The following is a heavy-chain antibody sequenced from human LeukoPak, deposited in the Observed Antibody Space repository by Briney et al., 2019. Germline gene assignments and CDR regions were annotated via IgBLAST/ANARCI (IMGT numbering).Heavy chain of an antibody. CDR3: ARDMGVLGDIVATMGYYMDV. V-gene: IGHV1-2*02. Sequence: GESLKISCKGSGYTFTGYYMHWVRQAPGQGLEWMGWINPNSGGTNYAQKFQGRVTMTRDTSISTAYMELSRLRSDDTAVYYCARDMGVLGDIVATMGYYMDVWGKGTTVTISS. CDR1: GYTFTGYY. J-gene: IGHJ6*03. D-gene: IGHD5-12*01. CDR2: INPNSGGT.